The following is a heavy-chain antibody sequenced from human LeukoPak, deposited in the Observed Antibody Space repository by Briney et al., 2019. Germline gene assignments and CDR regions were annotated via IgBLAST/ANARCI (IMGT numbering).Heavy chain of an antibody. CDR2: INPNSGGT. V-gene: IGHV1-2*06. CDR1: GYTFTGYY. Sequence: GASVKVSCKASGYTFTGYYMHWVRQAPGQGLEWIGRINPNSGGTSSARKFQGRVTVTRDTSISTVYMELSRLTSDDTAVYYCARSPSGWYGDYWGQGTLVTVSS. D-gene: IGHD6-19*01. J-gene: IGHJ4*02. CDR3: ARSPSGWYGDY.